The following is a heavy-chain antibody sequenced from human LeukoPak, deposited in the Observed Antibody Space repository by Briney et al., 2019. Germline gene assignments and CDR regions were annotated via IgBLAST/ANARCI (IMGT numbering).Heavy chain of an antibody. J-gene: IGHJ3*02. CDR3: ALGYLNAFDI. V-gene: IGHV1-46*01. D-gene: IGHD3-16*01. Sequence: ASVKVSCKASGYTFTSYYMHWVRQAPGQGLEWMGIINPSGGSTSYAQKFQGRVTMTRDTSTSTVYMELSRLRSDDTAVYYCALGYLNAFDIWGQGTMVTVSS. CDR2: INPSGGST. CDR1: GYTFTSYY.